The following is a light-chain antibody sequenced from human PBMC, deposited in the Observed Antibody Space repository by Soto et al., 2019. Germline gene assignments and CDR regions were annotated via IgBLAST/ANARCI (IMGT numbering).Light chain of an antibody. Sequence: DIQMTQSPSTLSASVGDRVTITCRASQSISSWLAWYQQKPGKAPKLLIYDASSLESGVPSRFSGSGSGTEFTLTISSRQPDDFATYYCQQYKSYSATFGPGTKVDIK. CDR1: QSISSW. CDR3: QQYKSYSAT. CDR2: DAS. V-gene: IGKV1-5*01. J-gene: IGKJ3*01.